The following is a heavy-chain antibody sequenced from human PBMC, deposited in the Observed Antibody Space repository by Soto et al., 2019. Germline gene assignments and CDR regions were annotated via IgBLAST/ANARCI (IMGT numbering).Heavy chain of an antibody. CDR1: GFTFSSYG. Sequence: GGSLRLSCAASGFTFSSYGMHWVRQAPGKGLEWVAVIWYDGSNKYYADSVKGRFTISRDNSKNTLYLQMNSLRAEDTAVYYCARGQMATTAFDIWGQGTMVTVSS. CDR3: ARGQMATTAFDI. J-gene: IGHJ3*02. CDR2: IWYDGSNK. D-gene: IGHD5-12*01. V-gene: IGHV3-33*01.